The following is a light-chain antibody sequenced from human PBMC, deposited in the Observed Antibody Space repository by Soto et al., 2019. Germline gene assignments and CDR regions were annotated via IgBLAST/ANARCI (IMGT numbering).Light chain of an antibody. Sequence: AIRMTQSPSSLSASTGDRVTITCRASQGISNYLAWYQQKLGKAPKLLIYAASTLQSGVPSRFSGCGSGTDFTVTISCLQSEDFASHYCQQYHSHLPFTFGPGTKVDIK. CDR3: QQYHSHLPFT. CDR1: QGISNY. J-gene: IGKJ3*01. CDR2: AAS. V-gene: IGKV1-8*01.